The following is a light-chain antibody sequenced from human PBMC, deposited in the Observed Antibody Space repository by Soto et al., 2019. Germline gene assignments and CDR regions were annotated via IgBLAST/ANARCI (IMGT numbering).Light chain of an antibody. V-gene: IGKV3-11*01. J-gene: IGKJ5*01. CDR2: DVS. CDR3: QQCNNWPPIT. Sequence: EIVLTQSPATLSLSPGERATLSCRASQRVGKYLAWYQQKPGQAPRLLIYDVSSRAPGIPARFSGSGSGTDFTLTISSLEPEDFAVYYCQQCNNWPPITFGQGTRLEIK. CDR1: QRVGKY.